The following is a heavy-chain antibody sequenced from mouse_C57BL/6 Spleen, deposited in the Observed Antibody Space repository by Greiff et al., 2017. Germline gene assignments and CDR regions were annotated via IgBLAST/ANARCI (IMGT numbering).Heavy chain of an antibody. D-gene: IGHD1-1*01. CDR2: IHPNSGST. J-gene: IGHJ2*01. CDR1: GYTFTSYW. CDR3: ARGETVVATRDY. V-gene: IGHV1-64*01. Sequence: QVQLQQPGAELVKPGASVKLSCKASGYTFTSYWMHWVKQRPGQGLEWIGMIHPNSGSTNYNEKFKSKATLTGDKSSSTAYMQLSRLTSEDSAVYYCARGETVVATRDYWGQGTTLTVSS.